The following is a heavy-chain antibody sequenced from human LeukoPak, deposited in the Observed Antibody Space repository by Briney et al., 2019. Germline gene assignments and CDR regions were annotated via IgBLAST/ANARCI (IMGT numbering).Heavy chain of an antibody. CDR1: GFTFGDYA. D-gene: IGHD2-2*01. J-gene: IGHJ6*03. V-gene: IGHV3-21*04. Sequence: GGSLRLSCTASGFTFGDYAMSWFRQAPGKGLEWVSSISSSSSYIYYADSVKGRFTISRDNAKNSLYLQMNSLRAEDTALYYCARCIDCSSTSCYVTFYYYYMDVWGKGTTVTVSS. CDR2: ISSSSSYI. CDR3: ARCIDCSSTSCYVTFYYYYMDV.